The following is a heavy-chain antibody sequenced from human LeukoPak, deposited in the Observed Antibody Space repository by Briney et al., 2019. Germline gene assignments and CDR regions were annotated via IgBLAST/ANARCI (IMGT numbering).Heavy chain of an antibody. D-gene: IGHD3-22*01. CDR2: ISSSGSTI. J-gene: IGHJ4*02. CDR3: ARTDDSSGYYLFDY. Sequence: GGSLRLSCAASGFTFSDYYMSWIRQAPGKGLEWVSYISSSGSTIYYADSVKGRFTISRDNAKNSLYLQMNSLRAEDTAVYFCARTDDSSGYYLFDYWGQGTLVTVSS. CDR1: GFTFSDYY. V-gene: IGHV3-11*04.